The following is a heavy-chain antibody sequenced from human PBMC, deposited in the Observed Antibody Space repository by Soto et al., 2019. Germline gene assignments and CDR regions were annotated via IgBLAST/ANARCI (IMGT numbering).Heavy chain of an antibody. Sequence: GESLKISCKGSGCSVTNYWIGCVCQMAGKGLEWMGIMYPGDSDTRYSPSLQGQVTISADKSISAAYLQWSSLKASDTAMYYCARRVGVTTARAFDVWGQGTMVTVSS. J-gene: IGHJ3*01. CDR2: MYPGDSDT. CDR3: ARRVGVTTARAFDV. CDR1: GCSVTNYW. V-gene: IGHV5-51*01. D-gene: IGHD1-26*01.